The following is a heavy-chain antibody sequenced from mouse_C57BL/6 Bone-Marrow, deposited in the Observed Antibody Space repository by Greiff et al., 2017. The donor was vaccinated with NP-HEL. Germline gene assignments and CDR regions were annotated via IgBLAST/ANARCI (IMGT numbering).Heavy chain of an antibody. D-gene: IGHD2-2*01. CDR1: GYTFTSYD. V-gene: IGHV1-85*01. J-gene: IGHJ3*01. CDR3: AKDYGYPWFAY. CDR2: IYPRDGST. Sequence: QVQLKQSGPELVKPGASVKLSCKASGYTFTSYDINWVKQRPGQGLEWIGWIYPRDGSTKYNEKFKGKATLTVDTSSSTAYMELHSLTSEDSAVYFCAKDYGYPWFAYWGQGTLVTVSA.